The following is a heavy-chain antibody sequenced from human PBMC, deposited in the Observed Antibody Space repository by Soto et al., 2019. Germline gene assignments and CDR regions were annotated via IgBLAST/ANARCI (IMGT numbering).Heavy chain of an antibody. CDR3: ARVDSGGYAYFDY. J-gene: IGHJ4*02. CDR2: IYYSGST. D-gene: IGHD5-12*01. Sequence: QVQLQESGPRLVKPSQTLSLTCTVSGGSITRGGYYWTWIRQHPGKGLEWIGYIYYSGSTYYNPSPKSRLTMSVDTSKTQFSLKLSSVTVADTAVYYCARVDSGGYAYFDYWGQGTLVTVSS. CDR1: GGSITRGGYY. V-gene: IGHV4-31*03.